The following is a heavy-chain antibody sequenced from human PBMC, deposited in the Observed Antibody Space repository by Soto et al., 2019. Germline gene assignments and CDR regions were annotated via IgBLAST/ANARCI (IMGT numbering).Heavy chain of an antibody. CDR1: GGTFSSYT. D-gene: IGHD3-10*01. V-gene: IGHV1-69*04. Sequence: GASVKVSCKASGGTFSSYTISWVRQAPGQGLEWMGRIIPILGIANYAQKFQGRVTITADKSTSTAYMELSSLRSEDTAVYYCARDDYYGPSGYGFDYWGQGTLVTVSS. CDR2: IIPILGIA. J-gene: IGHJ4*02. CDR3: ARDDYYGPSGYGFDY.